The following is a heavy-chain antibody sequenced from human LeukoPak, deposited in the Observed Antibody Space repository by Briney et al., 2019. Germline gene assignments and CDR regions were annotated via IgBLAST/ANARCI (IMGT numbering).Heavy chain of an antibody. CDR2: IIPIFGTA. D-gene: IGHD2-15*01. V-gene: IGHV1-69*13. CDR3: AGSAYGYWYFAL. Sequence: GASVKVSCKASGGTFSSYALSWVRQAPGQRLEWMGGIIPIFGTANYAQKFQGRLTITADASTSTAYMELSSLRSEDTALYYCAGSAYGYWYFALRGRGTLVIVSS. CDR1: GGTFSSYA. J-gene: IGHJ2*01.